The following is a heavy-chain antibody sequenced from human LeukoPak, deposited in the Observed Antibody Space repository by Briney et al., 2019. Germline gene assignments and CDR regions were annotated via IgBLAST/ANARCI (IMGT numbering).Heavy chain of an antibody. Sequence: SETLSLTCTVSGGSISRYYWSWIRQPAGKGLEWIGRIYSGGSTNYNPSLKSRVTMSVDSPNNQFSLKLSSVTAADTAVFYCARENAGSYREFDYWGQGTLVTVSS. CDR3: ARENAGSYREFDY. CDR1: GGSISRYY. V-gene: IGHV4-4*07. CDR2: IYSGGST. J-gene: IGHJ4*02. D-gene: IGHD1-26*01.